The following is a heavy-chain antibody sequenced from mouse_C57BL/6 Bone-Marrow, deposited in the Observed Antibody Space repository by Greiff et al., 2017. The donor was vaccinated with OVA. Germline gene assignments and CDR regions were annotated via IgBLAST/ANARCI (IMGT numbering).Heavy chain of an antibody. Sequence: QVQLQQSGAELVMPGASVKLSCKASGYTFTSYWMHWVKPRPGQGLEWIGEIDPSDSYTNYNQKFKGKSTLTVDKSSSTAYMQLSSLTAEDSAVYYCAYGWFAYWGQGTLVTVSA. CDR3: AYGWFAY. D-gene: IGHD1-1*01. J-gene: IGHJ3*01. V-gene: IGHV1-69*01. CDR1: GYTFTSYW. CDR2: IDPSDSYT.